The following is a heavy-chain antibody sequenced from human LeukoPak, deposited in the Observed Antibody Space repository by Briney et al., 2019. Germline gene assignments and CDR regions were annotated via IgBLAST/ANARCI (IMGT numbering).Heavy chain of an antibody. CDR3: LSSFST. V-gene: IGHV3-15*01. Sequence: GGSLGLSCAGSGFIFSNAYMSWVRQAPGKGLEWVGRIKSKTDGETTDYAAPVKGRFTISRDDSKNTVFLQMNSLKTEDTATYYCLSSFSTWGQGTLVTVSS. CDR1: GFIFSNAY. CDR2: IKSKTDGETT. J-gene: IGHJ5*02. D-gene: IGHD3-3*02.